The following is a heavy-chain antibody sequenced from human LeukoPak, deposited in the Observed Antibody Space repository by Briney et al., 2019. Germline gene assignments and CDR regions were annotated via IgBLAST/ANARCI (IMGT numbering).Heavy chain of an antibody. Sequence: GGSLRVSCAASGFIFTTYWMSWVRQAQGKGLEWVANIKQDGSETYYVDPVKGRFTISRDNAKNSLYLQMNSLRAEDTAVYYCVREGTTVALFDYWGQGSLVTVSS. CDR2: IKQDGSET. V-gene: IGHV3-7*01. D-gene: IGHD6-19*01. CDR3: VREGTTVALFDY. CDR1: GFIFTTYW. J-gene: IGHJ4*02.